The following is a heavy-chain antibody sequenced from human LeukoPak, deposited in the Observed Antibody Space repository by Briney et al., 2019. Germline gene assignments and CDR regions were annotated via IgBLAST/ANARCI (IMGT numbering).Heavy chain of an antibody. Sequence: SVKVSCKASGGTFSSYAISWVRQAPGQGLEWMGGIIPIFGTANYAQKFQGRVTITADESTSTAYMELSSLRSEDTAVYYCARVILELPPYYYYYMDVWGKGTTVTVSS. J-gene: IGHJ6*03. CDR2: IIPIFGTA. D-gene: IGHD1-7*01. CDR3: ARVILELPPYYYYYMDV. V-gene: IGHV1-69*13. CDR1: GGTFSSYA.